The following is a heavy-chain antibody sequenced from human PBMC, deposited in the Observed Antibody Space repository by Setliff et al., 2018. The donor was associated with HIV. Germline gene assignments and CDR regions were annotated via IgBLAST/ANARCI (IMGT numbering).Heavy chain of an antibody. CDR3: ARGIKLVGGVIVGSMDV. J-gene: IGHJ6*03. V-gene: IGHV1-3*03. CDR2: INAGNGNT. Sequence: ASVKVSCKASGYTFTSYAMHWVRQAPGQRLEWMGWINAGNGNTGYAQEFQGRVTMTRNTSISTAYMELSRLRSEYTAVYYCARGIKLVGGVIVGSMDVWGKGTTVTVSS. CDR1: GYTFTSYA. D-gene: IGHD3-16*02.